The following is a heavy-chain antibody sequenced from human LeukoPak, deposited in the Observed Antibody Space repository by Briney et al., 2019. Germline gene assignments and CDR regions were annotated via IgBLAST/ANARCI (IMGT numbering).Heavy chain of an antibody. CDR1: GFTFSSYA. CDR2: ISGSGGST. J-gene: IGHJ5*02. CDR3: AKVRPLYCSSASCYDWFGP. V-gene: IGHV3-23*01. D-gene: IGHD2-2*01. Sequence: PGGSLRLSCAASGFTFSSYAMSWVRQAPGKGLEWVSAISGSGGSTYYADSVKGRFTISRDNSKNTLYLQMNSLRAEDTAVYYRAKVRPLYCSSASCYDWFGPWGQGTLVTVSS.